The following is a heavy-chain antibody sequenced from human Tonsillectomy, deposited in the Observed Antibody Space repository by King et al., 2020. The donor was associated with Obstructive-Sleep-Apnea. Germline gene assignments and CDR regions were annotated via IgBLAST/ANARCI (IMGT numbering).Heavy chain of an antibody. CDR1: GFSFSNYA. V-gene: IGHV3-30*04. J-gene: IGHJ4*02. CDR3: ARDYYYDSSTHYGVPAGSVLDY. Sequence: VQLVESGGGVVQPGRSLRVSCAASGFSFSNYAMHWVRQAPGKGLEWVAVVSFDGSKSYYADSVKGRFTISRDNSKNTLFLQINSLRAEDTAVYHCARDYYYDSSTHYGVPAGSVLDYWGQGTLVTVSS. D-gene: IGHD3-22*01. CDR2: VSFDGSKS.